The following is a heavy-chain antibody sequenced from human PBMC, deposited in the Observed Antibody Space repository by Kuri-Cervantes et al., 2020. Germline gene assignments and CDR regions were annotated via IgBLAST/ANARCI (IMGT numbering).Heavy chain of an antibody. CDR3: ARDRGRLQEVEHDAFDI. CDR2: IYYSGST. J-gene: IGHJ3*02. D-gene: IGHD4-11*01. V-gene: IGHV4-39*07. Sequence: SETLSLTCTVSGGSISSSSYYWGWIRQPPGKGLEWIGSIYYSGSTYYNPSLKSRVTMSVDTSKNQFSLEVNSVTAADTALYYCARDRGRLQEVEHDAFDIWGQGTMVTGSS. CDR1: GGSISSSSYY.